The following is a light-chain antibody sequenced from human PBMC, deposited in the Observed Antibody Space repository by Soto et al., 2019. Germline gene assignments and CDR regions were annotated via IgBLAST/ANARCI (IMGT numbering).Light chain of an antibody. J-gene: IGKJ1*01. Sequence: DIQMTQSPSTLSGSVGDRVTITCRASQTISSWLAWYQQKPGKAPKLLIYAASSLQSEVPSRFSGSGSGTDFTLTISNLQPDDFATYYCQHYNSYSEAFGQGTKVDIK. CDR1: QTISSW. CDR2: AAS. CDR3: QHYNSYSEA. V-gene: IGKV1-5*01.